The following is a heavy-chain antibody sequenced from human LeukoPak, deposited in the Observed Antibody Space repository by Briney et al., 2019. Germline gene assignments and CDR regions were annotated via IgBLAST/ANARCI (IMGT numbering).Heavy chain of an antibody. D-gene: IGHD2-21*02. CDR2: ISSSSSYI. Sequence: GGYLRLSCAASGFTFSSYSMNWVRQAPGKGLEWVSSISSSSSYIYYADSVKGRFTISRDNAKNSLYLQMNSLRAEDTAVYYCARSLDLNIVVVTAIDYWGQGTLVTVSS. V-gene: IGHV3-21*01. CDR3: ARSLDLNIVVVTAIDY. J-gene: IGHJ4*02. CDR1: GFTFSSYS.